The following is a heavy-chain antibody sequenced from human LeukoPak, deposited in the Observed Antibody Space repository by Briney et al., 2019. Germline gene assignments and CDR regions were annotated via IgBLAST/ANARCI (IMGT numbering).Heavy chain of an antibody. D-gene: IGHD6-13*01. Sequence: ASVKVSCKASGYTLTSYDINWVRQATGQGLEWMGWMNPNSGNTGYAQKFQGRVTMTRNTSISTAYMELSSLRSEDTAVYYCARGEAAAGALEYDYWGQGTLVTVSS. CDR3: ARGEAAAGALEYDY. CDR1: GYTLTSYD. V-gene: IGHV1-8*01. CDR2: MNPNSGNT. J-gene: IGHJ4*02.